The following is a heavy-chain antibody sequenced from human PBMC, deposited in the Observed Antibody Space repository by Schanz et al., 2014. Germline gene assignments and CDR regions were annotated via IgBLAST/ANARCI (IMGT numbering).Heavy chain of an antibody. D-gene: IGHD2-2*01. J-gene: IGHJ4*02. CDR1: GFTFNSYA. Sequence: EVQLVESGGGLVQPGGSLRLSCAASGFTFNSYAMTWVRQAPGKGLEWVSVIYSGIGAYYADSVKDRFTVSRDNSKNTLYLQMNSLKTEDTAMYYCARRASCSSIGCPFDSWGQGTLVTVSS. CDR2: IYSGIGA. V-gene: IGHV3-66*01. CDR3: ARRASCSSIGCPFDS.